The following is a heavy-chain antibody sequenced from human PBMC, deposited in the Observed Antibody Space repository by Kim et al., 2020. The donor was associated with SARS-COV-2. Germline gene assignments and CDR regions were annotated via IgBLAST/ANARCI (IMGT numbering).Heavy chain of an antibody. J-gene: IGHJ4*02. V-gene: IGHV1-18*01. CDR3: ARDRNTMVGATTRTDY. CDR1: GYTFTSYG. CDR2: ISAYNGNT. Sequence: ASVKVSCKASGYTFTSYGISWVRQAPGQGLEWMGWISAYNGNTNYAQKLQGRVTMTTDTSTSTAYMELRSLRSDDTAVYYCARDRNTMVGATTRTDYWGQGTLVTVSS. D-gene: IGHD1-26*01.